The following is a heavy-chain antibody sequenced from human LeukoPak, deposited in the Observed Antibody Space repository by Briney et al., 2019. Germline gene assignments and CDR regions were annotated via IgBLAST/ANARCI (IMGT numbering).Heavy chain of an antibody. D-gene: IGHD1-26*01. V-gene: IGHV3-23*01. CDR2: ISGSGGST. Sequence: GGSLRLSCAASGFTFSSYAMSWVRQAPGKGLEWVSAISGSGGSTYYADSVKGRFTISRDNSKNTLYLQMNSLRAEDTAVYYCAKDRWDSYRLYYMDVWGKGTTVTVSS. J-gene: IGHJ6*03. CDR3: AKDRWDSYRLYYMDV. CDR1: GFTFSSYA.